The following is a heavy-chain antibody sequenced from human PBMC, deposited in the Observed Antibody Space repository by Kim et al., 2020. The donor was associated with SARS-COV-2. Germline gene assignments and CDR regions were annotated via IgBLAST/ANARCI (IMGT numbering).Heavy chain of an antibody. CDR1: GYSFTSYW. CDR2: IYPGDSDT. J-gene: IGHJ6*02. CDR3: ARHVGPNFSGYGEYGMDV. V-gene: IGHV5-51*01. Sequence: GESLKISCKGSGYSFTSYWIGWVRQMPGKGLEWMGIIYPGDSDTRYSPSFQGQVTISADKSISTAYLQWSSLKASDTAMYYCARHVGPNFSGYGEYGMDVWGQGTTVTVSS. D-gene: IGHD5-12*01.